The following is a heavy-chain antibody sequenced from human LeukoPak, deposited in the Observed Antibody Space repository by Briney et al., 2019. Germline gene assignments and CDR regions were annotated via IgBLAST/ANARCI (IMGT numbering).Heavy chain of an antibody. J-gene: IGHJ4*02. CDR2: INPDSGGT. CDR1: GYTFTDYF. V-gene: IGHV1-2*02. D-gene: IGHD3-10*01. CDR3: ARDFKLWFGEGVDY. Sequence: GASVKVSCKASGYTFTDYFIHWVRQAPGQGLEWMGWINPDSGGTNYAQKLQGRVTMTTDTSTSTAYMELRSLRSDDTAVYYCARDFKLWFGEGVDYWGQGTLVTVSS.